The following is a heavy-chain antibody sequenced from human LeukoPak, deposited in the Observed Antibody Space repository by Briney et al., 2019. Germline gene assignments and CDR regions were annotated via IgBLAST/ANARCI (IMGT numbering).Heavy chain of an antibody. J-gene: IGHJ6*02. V-gene: IGHV1-2*02. D-gene: IGHD3-3*01. Sequence: ASVKVSCKASGYTFTSYYMHWVRQAPGQGLEWMGWINPNSGDTNYAQKFQGRVTMTRDTSISTDYMELSRLRSDDTAVYYCARDKPHVSRFLEWSGAYYYYGMDVWGQGTTVTVSS. CDR1: GYTFTSYY. CDR2: INPNSGDT. CDR3: ARDKPHVSRFLEWSGAYYYYGMDV.